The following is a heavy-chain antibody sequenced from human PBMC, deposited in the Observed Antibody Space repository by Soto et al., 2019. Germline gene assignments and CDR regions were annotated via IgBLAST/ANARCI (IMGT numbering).Heavy chain of an antibody. Sequence: PSETPGVGCTISGGSISTYYWSWIRQPPGKGLEWIGYIYYSGSTNYNPSLKSRVTVSVDTSKNQFSLKLSSVTAADAAVYYCARISVAGHYYYGMDVWGHGTTVTVSS. D-gene: IGHD6-19*01. CDR1: GGSISTYY. CDR2: IYYSGST. J-gene: IGHJ6*01. CDR3: ARISVAGHYYYGMDV. V-gene: IGHV4-59*01.